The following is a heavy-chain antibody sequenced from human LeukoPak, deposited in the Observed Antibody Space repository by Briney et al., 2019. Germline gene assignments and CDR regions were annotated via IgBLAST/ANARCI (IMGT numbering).Heavy chain of an antibody. Sequence: SETLSLTCIVSGGSISSSGYYWDWLRQPPGKGLEWIGNFYYTGSTYYNPSLKSRLTISVDTSKNQFSLKLHSVTAADTAVYYCARHSRSGYGDYESAFDIWGQGTMVTVSS. J-gene: IGHJ3*02. CDR1: GGSISSSGYY. V-gene: IGHV4-39*01. CDR3: ARHSRSGYGDYESAFDI. D-gene: IGHD5-12*01. CDR2: FYYTGST.